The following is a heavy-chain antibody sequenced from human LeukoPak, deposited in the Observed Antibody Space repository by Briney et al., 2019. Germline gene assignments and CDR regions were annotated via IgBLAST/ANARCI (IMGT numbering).Heavy chain of an antibody. V-gene: IGHV1-2*02. J-gene: IGHJ4*02. D-gene: IGHD1-26*01. CDR1: GYTFTGYY. CDR2: INPNSGGT. Sequence: GASVKVFCKASGYTFTGYYMRWVRQAPGQGLEWMGRINPNSGGTNYVEKFQGRVTMTRDTSISTAYMELSRLTSDDTAMYYCARWSNSGFDYWGQGTLVTVSS. CDR3: ARWSNSGFDY.